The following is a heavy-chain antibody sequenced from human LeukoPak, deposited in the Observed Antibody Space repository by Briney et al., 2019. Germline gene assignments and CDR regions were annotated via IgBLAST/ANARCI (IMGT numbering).Heavy chain of an antibody. Sequence: GGSLRLSCAASGFTVSSNYMSWVRQAPGNGLEWVSVIYSGGSTYYADSVKGRFTISRDNSKNTLYLQMNSLRAGDTAVYYCARDRTSGSFYYFDYWGQGTLVTVSS. CDR1: GFTVSSNY. CDR3: ARDRTSGSFYYFDY. J-gene: IGHJ4*02. V-gene: IGHV3-66*01. D-gene: IGHD1-26*01. CDR2: IYSGGST.